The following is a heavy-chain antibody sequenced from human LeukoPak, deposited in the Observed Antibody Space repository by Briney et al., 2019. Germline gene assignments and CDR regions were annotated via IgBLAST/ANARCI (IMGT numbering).Heavy chain of an antibody. V-gene: IGHV3-33*01. J-gene: IGHJ4*02. CDR3: TRGGPAGITGTTGDY. CDR2: IWYDGTNI. D-gene: IGHD1-7*01. CDR1: GFTFSGYG. Sequence: GGSLRLSCAASGFTFSGYGMHWVRQAPGKGLEWVAIIWYDGTNIHYADSVKGRFTISRDNRKNTLYLQMNSLSAEDTAVYYCTRGGPAGITGTTGDYWGQGTLVTVSS.